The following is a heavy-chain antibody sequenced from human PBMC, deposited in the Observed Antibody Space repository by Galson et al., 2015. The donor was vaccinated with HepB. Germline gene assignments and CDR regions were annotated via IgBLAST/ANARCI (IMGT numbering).Heavy chain of an antibody. Sequence: SLRLSCAASGFTFSSYAMHWVRQAPGKGLEYVSAISSNGGSTYYADSVKGRFTISRDNSKNTLYLQMSSLRAEDTAVYYCVKGVLRFLEWLLSTYGMDVWGQGTTVTVSS. CDR3: VKGVLRFLEWLLSTYGMDV. D-gene: IGHD3-3*01. V-gene: IGHV3-64D*06. CDR1: GFTFSSYA. CDR2: ISSNGGST. J-gene: IGHJ6*02.